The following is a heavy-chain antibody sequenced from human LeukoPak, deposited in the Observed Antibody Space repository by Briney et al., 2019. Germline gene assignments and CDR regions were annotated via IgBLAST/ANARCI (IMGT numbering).Heavy chain of an antibody. V-gene: IGHV1-69*13. CDR1: GGTFSSYA. D-gene: IGHD4-17*01. CDR3: AGRDYGDRSDAFDI. CDR2: IIPIFGTA. J-gene: IGHJ3*02. Sequence: SVKVSCKASGGTFSSYAISWVRQAPGQGLEWMGGIIPIFGTANYAQKFQGRVTITADESTSTAYMELSSLRSEDTAVYYYAGRDYGDRSDAFDIWGQGTMVTVSS.